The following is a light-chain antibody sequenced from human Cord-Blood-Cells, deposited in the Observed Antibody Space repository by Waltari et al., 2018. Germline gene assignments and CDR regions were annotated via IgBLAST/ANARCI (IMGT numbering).Light chain of an antibody. CDR3: KKYGSSRVT. J-gene: IGKJ4*01. CDR1: QSVSSGN. V-gene: IGKV3-20*01. CDR2: GAS. Sequence: ELVLTQSPCTLSSSPGGRTTLSCRASQSVSSGNLARYQQKPGPATRLLIYGASSTATSIQDRFSGSGSETAFTLTIRRLEPEDFAVYCCKKYGSSRVTFGGGSKVEI.